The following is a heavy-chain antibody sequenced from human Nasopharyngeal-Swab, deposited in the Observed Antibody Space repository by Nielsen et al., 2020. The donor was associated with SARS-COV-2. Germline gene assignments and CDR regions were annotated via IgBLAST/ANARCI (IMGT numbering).Heavy chain of an antibody. CDR3: AKKLSGYYPFDS. CDR2: ISGDGSDI. Sequence: GGSLRLSCAASGFTFSNYWLHWVRQAPGKGLVWVSRISGDGSDISYADSVKGRFTISRDNSKNTLYLQMNSLRAEDTAVYYCAKKLSGYYPFDSWGQGTLVTVSS. V-gene: IGHV3-74*01. J-gene: IGHJ4*02. CDR1: GFTFSNYW. D-gene: IGHD3-22*01.